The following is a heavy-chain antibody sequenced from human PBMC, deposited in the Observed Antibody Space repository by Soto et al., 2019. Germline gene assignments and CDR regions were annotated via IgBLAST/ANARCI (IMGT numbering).Heavy chain of an antibody. Sequence: SETLSLTCTVSGGSISTYYWSWIRQPPGKGLEWIGYVYYSGSTYYNPSLKSRVTISVDTSKNQFSLKLTSVTAADTAVYYCAREPVYDYWGQGILVTVSS. D-gene: IGHD1-20*01. V-gene: IGHV4-59*01. J-gene: IGHJ4*02. CDR1: GGSISTYY. CDR2: VYYSGST. CDR3: AREPVYDY.